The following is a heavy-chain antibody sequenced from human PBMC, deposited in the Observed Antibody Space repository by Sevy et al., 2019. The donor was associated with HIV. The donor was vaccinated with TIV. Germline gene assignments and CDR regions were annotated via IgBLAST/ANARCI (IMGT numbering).Heavy chain of an antibody. D-gene: IGHD3-9*01. CDR1: GFTFSDYV. Sequence: GGSLRLSCAASGFTFSDYVMHWVRQAPGKGLEWLARISHDTTVKYYADSLKGRFTISRDNSKNTLYLQMNSLRHEDTPVYHCARDADWSLNYWGQGTLVTVSS. CDR3: ARDADWSLNY. J-gene: IGHJ4*02. CDR2: ISHDTTVK. V-gene: IGHV3-30*04.